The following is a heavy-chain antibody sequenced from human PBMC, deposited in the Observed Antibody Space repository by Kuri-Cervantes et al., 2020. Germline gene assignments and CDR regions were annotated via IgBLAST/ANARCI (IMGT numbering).Heavy chain of an antibody. D-gene: IGHD3-10*01. CDR3: ARTDPNYYGSGSLAFDI. CDR2: IIPIFGTA. V-gene: IGHV1-69*13. Sequence: SVKVFCKASGGTFSSYAISWVRQAPGQGLEWMGGIIPIFGTANYAQKFQGRVTITADESTSTAYMELSFVTVADTAVYYCARTDPNYYGSGSLAFDIWGQGTMVTVSS. J-gene: IGHJ3*02. CDR1: GGTFSSYA.